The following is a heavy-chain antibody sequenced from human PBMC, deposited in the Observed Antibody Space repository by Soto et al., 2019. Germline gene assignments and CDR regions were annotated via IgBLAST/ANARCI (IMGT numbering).Heavy chain of an antibody. CDR2: IYYSGST. V-gene: IGHV4-31*03. D-gene: IGHD2-15*01. J-gene: IGHJ4*02. CDR1: GGSISSGGYY. Sequence: SETLSLTCTASGGSISSGGYYWSWIRQHPGKGLEWIGYIYYSGSTYYNPSLKSRVTIPVDTSKNQFSLKLSSVTAADTAVYYCARVLGDGGNYSDYWGQGTLVTVSS. CDR3: ARVLGDGGNYSDY.